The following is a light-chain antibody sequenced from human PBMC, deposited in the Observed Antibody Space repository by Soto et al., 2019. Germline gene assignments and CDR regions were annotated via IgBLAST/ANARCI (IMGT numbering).Light chain of an antibody. CDR2: DVS. CDR3: SSYTSSSTRV. J-gene: IGLJ1*01. CDR1: CSDVGGYNY. V-gene: IGLV2-14*01. Sequence: QSALTQPASVSGSHGQSITISCTGTCSDVGGYNYVSWYQQHPGKAPKLMIYDVSNRPSGVSNRFSGSKSGNTASLTISGLQAEDEADYYCSSYTSSSTRVFGTGTKLTVL.